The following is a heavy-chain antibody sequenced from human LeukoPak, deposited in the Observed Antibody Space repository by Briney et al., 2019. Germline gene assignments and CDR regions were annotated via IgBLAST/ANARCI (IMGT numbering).Heavy chain of an antibody. J-gene: IGHJ3*02. Sequence: SETLSLTCTVSGGSISSYYWSWIRQPPGKGLEWIGSIYYSGSTYYNPSLKSRVTISVDTSKNQFSLKLSSVTAADTAVYYCARVAAAVWAFDIWGQGTMVTVSS. CDR2: IYYSGST. CDR3: ARVAAAVWAFDI. D-gene: IGHD6-13*01. V-gene: IGHV4-39*07. CDR1: GGSISSYY.